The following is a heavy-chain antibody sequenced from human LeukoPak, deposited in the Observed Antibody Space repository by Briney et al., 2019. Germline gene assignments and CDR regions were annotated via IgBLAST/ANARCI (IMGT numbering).Heavy chain of an antibody. V-gene: IGHV4-59*01. CDR1: GGSISSYY. CDR3: ARDTYAVAGSYYYYGMDA. Sequence: SETLSLTCTVSGGSISSYYWSWIRQPPGKGLEWIGYSNYGGSTKYNPSLKSRVTISVDTSKNQFSLNLSSVTAADTALYYCARDTYAVAGSYYYYGMDAWGQGTTVTVSS. J-gene: IGHJ6*02. CDR2: SNYGGST. D-gene: IGHD6-19*01.